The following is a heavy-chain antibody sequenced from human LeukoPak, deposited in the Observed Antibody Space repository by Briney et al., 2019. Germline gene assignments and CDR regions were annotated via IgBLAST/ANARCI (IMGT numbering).Heavy chain of an antibody. CDR3: ARGGIVGAYNWFDP. V-gene: IGHV4-4*07. D-gene: IGHD1-26*01. CDR1: VDSISISY. J-gene: IGHJ5*02. Sequence: ESLSLTRAVSVDSISISYGSWIRDPTGKGLEWIGRIYTSGSTNYNPSLKSRVTMSVDTSKNQFSLKLSSVTAADTAVYYCARGGIVGAYNWFDPWGQGTPVTVSS. CDR2: IYTSGST.